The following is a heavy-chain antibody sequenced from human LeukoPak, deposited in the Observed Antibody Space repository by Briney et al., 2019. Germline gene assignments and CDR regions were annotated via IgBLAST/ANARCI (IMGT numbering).Heavy chain of an antibody. CDR3: ARDDHLRDWNGFTEIKNFDY. V-gene: IGHV3-21*01. D-gene: IGHD1-1*01. CDR1: GFTFSSYA. J-gene: IGHJ4*02. Sequence: GGPLRLSCAASGFTFSSYAMSWVRQAPGKGLEWVSSISSSSSYIYYADSVKGRFTISRDNAKNSLYLQMNSLRAEDTAVYYCARDDHLRDWNGFTEIKNFDYWGQGTLVTVSS. CDR2: ISSSSSYI.